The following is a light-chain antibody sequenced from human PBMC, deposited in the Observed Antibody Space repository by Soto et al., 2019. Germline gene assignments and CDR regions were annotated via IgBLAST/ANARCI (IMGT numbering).Light chain of an antibody. CDR2: TNN. CDR3: ATWDDSLSGWV. V-gene: IGLV1-44*01. J-gene: IGLJ3*02. Sequence: QSVLTQPPSASGTPGQRVTISCSGSSSNIGSNTVNWYQQLPGTAPKLLIYTNNQRPSGVPDRSSGSKSGTSASLAISGLQSEDEADYYCATWDDSLSGWVFGGGTKLTVL. CDR1: SSNIGSNT.